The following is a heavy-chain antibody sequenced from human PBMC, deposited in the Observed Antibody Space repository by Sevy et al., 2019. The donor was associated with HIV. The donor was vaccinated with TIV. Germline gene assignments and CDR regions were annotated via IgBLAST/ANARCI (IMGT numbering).Heavy chain of an antibody. CDR3: VSLFLSYRSGWSYFDY. CDR2: IFSSGST. V-gene: IGHV3-66*02. Sequence: GGSLRLSCAISGFTVNDKYIIWVRQAPGKGLEWVSVIFSSGSTYYADSAKGRFTISRDNSNNTVDLQMNSVRAEDTAVYYCVSLFLSYRSGWSYFDYWRQGTLVTVSS. J-gene: IGHJ4*02. CDR1: GFTVNDKY. D-gene: IGHD6-19*01.